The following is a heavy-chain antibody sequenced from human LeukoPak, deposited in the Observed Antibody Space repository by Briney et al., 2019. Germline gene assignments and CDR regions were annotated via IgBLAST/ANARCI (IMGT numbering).Heavy chain of an antibody. J-gene: IGHJ4*02. CDR2: ISGSGGST. Sequence: PGGSLRLSCAASGFTFSSYGMSWVRQAPGKGLEWVSAISGSGGSTYYADSVKGRFTISRDNSKNTLYLQMNSLRAEDTAVYYCAKDPYDSSGYFDYWGQGTLVTVSS. CDR1: GFTFSSYG. CDR3: AKDPYDSSGYFDY. D-gene: IGHD3-22*01. V-gene: IGHV3-23*01.